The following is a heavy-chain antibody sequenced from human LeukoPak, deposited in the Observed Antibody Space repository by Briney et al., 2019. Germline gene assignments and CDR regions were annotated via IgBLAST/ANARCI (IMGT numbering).Heavy chain of an antibody. Sequence: SETLSLTCTVSGGSISSYYWSWIRQPAGKGLEWIGRIYTSGSTNYNPSLKSRVTMSVDTSKNQFSLKLNPMTAADTAMYYCAGTYYYALGVWGQGTMVTVSS. J-gene: IGHJ3*01. CDR1: GGSISSYY. CDR2: IYTSGST. D-gene: IGHD3-10*01. CDR3: AGTYYYALGV. V-gene: IGHV4-4*07.